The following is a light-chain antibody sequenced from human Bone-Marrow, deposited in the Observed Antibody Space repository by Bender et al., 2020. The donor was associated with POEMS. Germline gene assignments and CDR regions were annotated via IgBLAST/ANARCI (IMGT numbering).Light chain of an antibody. CDR1: SSDVGGYNL. J-gene: IGLJ3*02. CDR2: EVS. CDR3: CSYAGSTTWV. V-gene: IGLV2-23*02. Sequence: QSALTQPASVSGSPGQSITISCTGTSSDVGGYNLVSWYQHHPGKAPQLILYEVSKWPSGVSNRFSGSKSGSTASLTISGLQAEDEADYYCCSYAGSTTWVFGGGTKLTVL.